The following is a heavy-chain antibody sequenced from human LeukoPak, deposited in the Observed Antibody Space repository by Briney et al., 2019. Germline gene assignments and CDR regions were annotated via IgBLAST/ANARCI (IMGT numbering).Heavy chain of an antibody. CDR2: MNPNSGGT. V-gene: IGHV1-2*02. CDR1: AYTFIGYY. D-gene: IGHD3-22*01. Sequence: ASVKVSCKASAYTFIGYYMHWVRQAPGQGLEWMGWMNPNSGGTNYAQKFQGRVTMTTDTSISTAYMELSRLRSDDTAVYYCARDSDRSGRGDYWGQGTLVIVSS. CDR3: ARDSDRSGRGDY. J-gene: IGHJ4*02.